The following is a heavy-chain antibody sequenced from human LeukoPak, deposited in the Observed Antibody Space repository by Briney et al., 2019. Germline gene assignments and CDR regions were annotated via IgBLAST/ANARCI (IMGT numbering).Heavy chain of an antibody. J-gene: IGHJ6*03. CDR3: AREGYDGICYMDV. V-gene: IGHV4-4*07. CDR1: GGSISSYY. CDR2: IYTSGST. Sequence: PSETLSLTCTVSGGSISSYYWSWIRQPAGKGLEWIGRIYTSGSTYYNPSLKSRLTMSVDTFKNQFSLKLSSVTAADTAVYYCAREGYDGICYMDVWGKGTTVTVSS. D-gene: IGHD3-3*01.